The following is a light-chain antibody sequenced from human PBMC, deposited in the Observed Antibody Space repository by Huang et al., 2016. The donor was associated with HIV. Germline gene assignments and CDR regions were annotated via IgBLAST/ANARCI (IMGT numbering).Light chain of an antibody. V-gene: IGKV4-1*01. J-gene: IGKJ2*01. CDR3: QQFYNRPYT. CDR2: MAS. Sequence: DILFTQSPDSLAVSLGERATLTCRSSRSLLFASNSKNFLAWYQQKPGQFPKLLMYMASGRESGVPERFTGSGSGTEFTLTIASLQAEDVAVYYCQQFYNRPYTFGRGTRLEI. CDR1: RSLLFASNSKNF.